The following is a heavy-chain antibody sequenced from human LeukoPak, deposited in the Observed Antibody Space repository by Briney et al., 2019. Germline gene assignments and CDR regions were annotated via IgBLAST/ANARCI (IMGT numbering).Heavy chain of an antibody. CDR3: ACYKIVERNFDF. CDR2: VHYSLSS. D-gene: IGHD5-24*01. Sequence: PSQTLSLTCTASGGSISSGGYYWSWIRQPPGKGLEWIGNVHYSLSSNYSPSLESRVTISMDTSQRQFSLKLTSVTAADTAVYYCACYKIVERNFDFWGQGMLVTVSS. CDR1: GGSISSGGYY. J-gene: IGHJ4*02. V-gene: IGHV4-61*08.